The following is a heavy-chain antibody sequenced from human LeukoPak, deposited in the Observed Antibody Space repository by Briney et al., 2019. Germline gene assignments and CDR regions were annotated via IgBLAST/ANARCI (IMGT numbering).Heavy chain of an antibody. CDR3: ASGRQLWYPFFDY. J-gene: IGHJ4*02. CDR2: IIPILGIA. Sequence: SVKVSCKASGCTFSSYAISWVRQAPGQGLEWMGRIIPILGIANYAQKFQGRVTITADKSTSTAYVELSSLRSEDTAVYYCASGRQLWYPFFDYWGQGTLVTVSS. V-gene: IGHV1-69*04. CDR1: GCTFSSYA. D-gene: IGHD5-18*01.